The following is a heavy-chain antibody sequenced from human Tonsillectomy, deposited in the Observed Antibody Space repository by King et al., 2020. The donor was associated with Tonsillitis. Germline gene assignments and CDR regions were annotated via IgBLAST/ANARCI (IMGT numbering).Heavy chain of an antibody. CDR3: ARTMTLRYTVRGPWDF. V-gene: IGHV1-18*04. CDR2: ISPNTGDT. J-gene: IGHJ4*02. CDR1: GYTFTDYS. Sequence: QLVQSGAEVKKPGASVKVSCQTSGYTFTDYSISWVRQAPGQGLEWMAWISPNTGDTNYAQKVQGRVTLTTDTSTKTVYMEMRSLRFDDTAVYYCARTMTLRYTVRGPWDFWGQGTLVTVSS. D-gene: IGHD2-15*01.